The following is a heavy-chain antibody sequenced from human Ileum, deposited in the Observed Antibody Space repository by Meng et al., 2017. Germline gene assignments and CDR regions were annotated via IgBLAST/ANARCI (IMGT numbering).Heavy chain of an antibody. V-gene: IGHV4-4*02. CDR3: AHIFDS. Sequence: QVQRQESGPGLGEPSGTLSLTCAVSGRSISSSDWWSWVRQPPGKGLEWIAEMNLGGSPNYNPSLKSRVTMSVDKSNDHLSLQLTSVTAADTAVYYCAHIFDSWGQGTLVTVSS. J-gene: IGHJ4*02. CDR2: MNLGGSP. CDR1: GRSISSSDW.